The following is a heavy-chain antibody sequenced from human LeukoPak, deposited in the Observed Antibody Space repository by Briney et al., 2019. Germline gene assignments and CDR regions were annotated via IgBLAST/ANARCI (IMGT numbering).Heavy chain of an antibody. CDR2: ISSSSSYI. J-gene: IGHJ4*02. CDR1: GFTFSSYS. D-gene: IGHD3-16*01. V-gene: IGHV3-21*01. Sequence: GGSLRLSCAASGFTFSSYSMNWVRQAPGKGLEWVSSISSSSSYIYYADSVKGRFTISRDNAKNSLYLQMNSLRAEDTAVYYCARGPGGFYYYVIGEFDYWGQGTLVTVSS. CDR3: ARGPGGFYYYVIGEFDY.